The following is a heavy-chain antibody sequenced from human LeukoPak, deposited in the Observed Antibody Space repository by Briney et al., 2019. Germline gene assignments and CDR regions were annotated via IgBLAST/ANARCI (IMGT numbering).Heavy chain of an antibody. CDR1: GGTFSSYA. CDR2: IIPIFGTA. Sequence: SVKVSCKASGGTFSSYAISWVRQAPGQGLEWMGGIIPIFGTANYAQKFQGRVTITTDESTSTAYMELSSLRSEDTAVYYCARSRPTGYGRIYCFDYWGQGTLVTVSS. J-gene: IGHJ4*02. CDR3: ARSRPTGYGRIYCFDY. D-gene: IGHD2-15*01. V-gene: IGHV1-69*05.